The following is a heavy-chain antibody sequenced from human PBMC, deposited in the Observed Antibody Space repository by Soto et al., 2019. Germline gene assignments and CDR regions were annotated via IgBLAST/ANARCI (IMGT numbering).Heavy chain of an antibody. CDR3: ARVHDYYDSSGYYLGPFDY. CDR2: INHSGST. V-gene: IGHV4-34*01. D-gene: IGHD3-22*01. Sequence: TLSLTCAVYGGSFSGYYWSWIRQPPGKGLEWIGEINHSGSTNYNPSLKSRVTISVDTSKNQFSLKLSSVTAADTAVYYCARVHDYYDSSGYYLGPFDYWGQGTLVTVSS. CDR1: GGSFSGYY. J-gene: IGHJ4*02.